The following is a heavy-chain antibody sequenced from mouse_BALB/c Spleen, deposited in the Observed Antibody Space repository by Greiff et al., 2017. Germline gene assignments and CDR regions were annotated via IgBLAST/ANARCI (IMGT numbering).Heavy chain of an antibody. Sequence: EVQLVESGPSLVKPSQTLSLTCSVTGDSITSGYWNWIRKFPGNKLEYMGYISYSGSTYYNPSLKSRISITRDTSKNQYYLQLNSVTTEDTATYYCARAYYRYDEGYFDYWGQGTTLTVSS. CDR3: ARAYYRYDEGYFDY. J-gene: IGHJ2*01. V-gene: IGHV3-8*02. CDR1: GDSITSGY. D-gene: IGHD2-14*01. CDR2: ISYSGST.